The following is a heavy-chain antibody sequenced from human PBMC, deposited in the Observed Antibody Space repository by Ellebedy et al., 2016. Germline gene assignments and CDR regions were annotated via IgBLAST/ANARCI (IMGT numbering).Heavy chain of an antibody. V-gene: IGHV3-9*01. D-gene: IGHD3-16*01. CDR1: GFTFDDSA. Sequence: SLKISCAASGFTFDDSAMHWVRQAAGKGLEWVSGISWNSGSIGYADSVKGRFTISRDNAKNSLYLQMNSLRAEDTALYYCAKDKRMITFGGVIDYWGQGTLVTVSS. CDR2: ISWNSGSI. CDR3: AKDKRMITFGGVIDY. J-gene: IGHJ4*02.